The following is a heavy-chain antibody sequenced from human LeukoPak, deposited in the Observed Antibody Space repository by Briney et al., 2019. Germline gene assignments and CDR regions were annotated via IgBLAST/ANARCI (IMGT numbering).Heavy chain of an antibody. CDR2: IYNDGRT. Sequence: PGGSLRLSCAASGFTVRSNYMSWFRQAPGKGLEWASVIYNDGRTYYADSVKGRFIISEDISKNTLYLQMNNLRADDTAVYYCAKAPVTTCRGAYCYPFDYWGQGTLVTVSS. J-gene: IGHJ4*02. CDR3: AKAPVTTCRGAYCYPFDY. V-gene: IGHV3-53*01. CDR1: GFTVRSNY. D-gene: IGHD2-21*01.